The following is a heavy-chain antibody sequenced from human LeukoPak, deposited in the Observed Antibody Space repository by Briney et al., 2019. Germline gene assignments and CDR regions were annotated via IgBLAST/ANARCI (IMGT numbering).Heavy chain of an antibody. CDR1: GFRLSNYW. CDR3: ARGSGSYDY. Sequence: GGSLRLSCIASGFRLSNYWMNWVRQAPGKGLEWVANTKQDGSEKYYVDSVKGRFTISRDNTKNSLYLQMNSLRAEDTAVYYCARGSGSYDYWGQGTLVTVSS. D-gene: IGHD1-26*01. V-gene: IGHV3-7*01. J-gene: IGHJ4*02. CDR2: TKQDGSEK.